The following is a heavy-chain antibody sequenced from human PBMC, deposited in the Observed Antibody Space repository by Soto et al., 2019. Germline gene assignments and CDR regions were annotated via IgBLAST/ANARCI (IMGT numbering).Heavy chain of an antibody. CDR3: AGRYCSNGVCPFDP. J-gene: IGHJ5*02. CDR1: GFTFSSYS. D-gene: IGHD2-8*01. CDR2: ISSSGGFT. Sequence: GGSLRLSCEGSGFTFSSYSMSWVRQAPGKGLEWVSSISSSGGFTYYADAVKGRLTISRDNAQNSLYLQVDSLRAEDTAVYYCAGRYCSNGVCPFDPWGQGTLVTVSS. V-gene: IGHV3-21*01.